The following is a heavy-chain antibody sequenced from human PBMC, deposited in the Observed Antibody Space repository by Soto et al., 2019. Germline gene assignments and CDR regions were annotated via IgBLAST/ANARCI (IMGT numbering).Heavy chain of an antibody. J-gene: IGHJ6*02. Sequence: TSETLSLTCTVSGGSISSGDYYWSWIRQPPGKGLEWIGYIYYSGSTYYNPSLKSRVTISVDTSKNQFSLKLSSVTAADTAVYYCARAAAAAGTYYYYGMDVWGQGTTVTVSS. CDR3: ARAAAAAGTYYYYGMDV. CDR2: IYYSGST. CDR1: GGSISSGDYY. V-gene: IGHV4-30-4*01. D-gene: IGHD6-13*01.